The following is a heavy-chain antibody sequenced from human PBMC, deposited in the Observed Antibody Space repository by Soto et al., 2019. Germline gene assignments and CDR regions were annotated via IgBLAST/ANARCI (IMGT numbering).Heavy chain of an antibody. J-gene: IGHJ6*02. D-gene: IGHD6-13*01. V-gene: IGHV4-59*01. Sequence: PSETLSLTCTVSGGSISSYYWSWIRQPPGKGLEWIGYIYYSGSTNYNPSLKSRVTISVDTSKNQFSLKLSSVTAADTAVYYCARDKRPPYGVAAAGPYYYYGMDVWGQGTTVTVSS. CDR1: GGSISSYY. CDR3: ARDKRPPYGVAAAGPYYYYGMDV. CDR2: IYYSGST.